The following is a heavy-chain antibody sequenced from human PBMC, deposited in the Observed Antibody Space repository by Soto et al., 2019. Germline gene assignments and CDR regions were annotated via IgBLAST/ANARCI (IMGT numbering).Heavy chain of an antibody. CDR3: TNWNYPQSD. Sequence: GGSLRLSCAASGFTFNTYGMHWVRQAPGKGLEWVAVISKDGDIKFYADSMKGRFTISRDNSKNTLYLQVNSLRPEDTAVYYCTNWNYPQSDWGQGTRVTVYS. CDR1: GFTFNTYG. D-gene: IGHD1-7*01. V-gene: IGHV3-30*18. CDR2: ISKDGDIK. J-gene: IGHJ4*02.